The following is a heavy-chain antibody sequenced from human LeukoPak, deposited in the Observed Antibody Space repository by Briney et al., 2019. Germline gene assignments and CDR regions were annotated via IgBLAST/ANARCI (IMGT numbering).Heavy chain of an antibody. CDR3: ARMNSSGWYVDY. V-gene: IGHV1-2*02. Sequence: ASVKVSCKASGYTFTGYYMHWVRQAPGQGLEWMGWINPNSGGTNYAQKLQGRVTMTTDTSTSTAYMELRSPRSDDTAVYYCARMNSSGWYVDYWGQGTLVTVSS. CDR2: INPNSGGT. D-gene: IGHD6-19*01. J-gene: IGHJ4*02. CDR1: GYTFTGYY.